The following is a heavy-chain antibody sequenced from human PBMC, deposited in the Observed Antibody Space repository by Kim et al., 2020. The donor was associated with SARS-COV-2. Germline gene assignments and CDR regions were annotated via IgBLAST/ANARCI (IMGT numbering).Heavy chain of an antibody. CDR1: GGSFSGYY. Sequence: SETLSLTCAVYGGSFSGYYWSWIRQPPGKGLEWIGEINHSGSTNYNPSLKSRVTISVDTSKNQFSLKLSSVTAADTAVYYCAREPANPTERAIQWLVRIGYYFDYWGQGTLVTVSS. D-gene: IGHD6-19*01. CDR2: INHSGST. J-gene: IGHJ4*02. V-gene: IGHV4-34*01. CDR3: AREPANPTERAIQWLVRIGYYFDY.